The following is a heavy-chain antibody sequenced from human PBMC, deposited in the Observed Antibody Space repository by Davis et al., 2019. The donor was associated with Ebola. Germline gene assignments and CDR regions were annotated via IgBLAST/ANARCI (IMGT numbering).Heavy chain of an antibody. D-gene: IGHD4-11*01. Sequence: GESLKISCEASGFTFTTAWMNWVRQAPGRGLEWVGRIKTKADGEATDYATPVHGRFTLSRDDSKNTVYVQMNSLKTEDTAIYYCTTSLQPPGYWGQGTLVTVSS. CDR1: GFTFTTAW. CDR2: IKTKADGEAT. CDR3: TTSLQPPGY. J-gene: IGHJ4*02. V-gene: IGHV3-15*07.